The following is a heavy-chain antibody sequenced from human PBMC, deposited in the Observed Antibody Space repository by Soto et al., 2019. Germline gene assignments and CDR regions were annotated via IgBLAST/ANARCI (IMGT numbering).Heavy chain of an antibody. V-gene: IGHV4-39*01. CDR2: IYYTGNT. CDR3: ARHSHEDHGDPNWFDP. Sequence: SHTCSVSDASSSSNGNYRGRKKQSPGKGLEWIASIYYTGNTFYNPSLKTRVTLSVDTSDNQFSLKLTSVTAADTAVYFCARHSHEDHGDPNWFDPWGQGTLVTVSS. CDR1: DASSSSNGNY. D-gene: IGHD4-17*01. J-gene: IGHJ5*02.